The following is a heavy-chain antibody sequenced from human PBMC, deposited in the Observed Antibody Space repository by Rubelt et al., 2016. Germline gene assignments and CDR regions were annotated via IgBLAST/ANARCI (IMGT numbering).Heavy chain of an antibody. CDR2: ISAYNGNT. CDR3: ARDPLPVRGVIMTPTH. D-gene: IGHD3-10*01. V-gene: IGHV1-18*01. CDR1: GYTFTSYG. J-gene: IGHJ4*02. Sequence: QVQLVQSGAEVKKPGASVKVSCKASGYTFTSYGISWVRQAPGQGLEWMGWISAYNGNTNYAQKVQGRVTRTTDTSTSTAYRELRSLRSDDTAVYYCARDPLPVRGVIMTPTHWGQGTLVTVSS.